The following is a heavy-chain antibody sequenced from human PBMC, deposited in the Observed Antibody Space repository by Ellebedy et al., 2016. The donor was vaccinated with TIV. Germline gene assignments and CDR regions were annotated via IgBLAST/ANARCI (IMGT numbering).Heavy chain of an antibody. D-gene: IGHD3-22*01. CDR3: GRILGGSGSRSEAIDY. CDR2: ITTNDE. Sequence: ESLKISCEVSGSTLGGYWMHWVRQAPGKGLVWVSRITTNDENYADSVKGRFTVSRDNAKNTVYLQMNSLRAEDTAVYYCGRILGGSGSRSEAIDYWGQGSLVIVSS. V-gene: IGHV3-74*01. J-gene: IGHJ4*02. CDR1: GSTLGGYW.